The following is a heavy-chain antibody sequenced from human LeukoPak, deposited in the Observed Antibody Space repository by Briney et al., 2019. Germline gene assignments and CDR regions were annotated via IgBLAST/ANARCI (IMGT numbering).Heavy chain of an antibody. CDR2: IRSKANGYAT. V-gene: IGHV3-73*01. Sequence: GGSLRLSCAASGFTFSGSAMHWVRQASGKGLEWVGRIRSKANGYATAYAASVKGRFTISRDDSKNTAYLQMNSLKTEDTAVYYCTSSILKPKYYYYYYYMDVWGKGTTVTVSS. CDR3: TSSILKPKYYYYYYYMDV. J-gene: IGHJ6*03. CDR1: GFTFSGSA. D-gene: IGHD2-21*01.